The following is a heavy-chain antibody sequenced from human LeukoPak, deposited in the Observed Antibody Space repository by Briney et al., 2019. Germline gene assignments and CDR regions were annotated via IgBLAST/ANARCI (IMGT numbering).Heavy chain of an antibody. D-gene: IGHD4-11*01. Sequence: ASVKVSCKASGYTFTGYYMHWVRQAPGQGLEWMGWIYPNSGGTNYAQKFQGRVTMTRDTSISTAYMELSRLRSDDTAVYYCARVSIGSPGTTVFSSTDAFDIWGQGTMVTVSS. V-gene: IGHV1-2*02. CDR2: IYPNSGGT. CDR1: GYTFTGYY. CDR3: ARVSIGSPGTTVFSSTDAFDI. J-gene: IGHJ3*02.